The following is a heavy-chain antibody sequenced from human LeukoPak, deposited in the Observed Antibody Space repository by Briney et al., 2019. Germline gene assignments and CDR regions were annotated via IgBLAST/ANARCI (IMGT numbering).Heavy chain of an antibody. V-gene: IGHV3-11*06. Sequence: LSLTCTVSGASISSYYWSWIRQAPGKGLEWLSYIRSDNTYTTYADSVKGRFTISRDNAKNSLYLQMNSLSAEDTAVYYCARDGNFYFDLWGRGTLVTVSS. J-gene: IGHJ2*01. CDR1: GASISSYY. CDR2: IRSDNTYT. D-gene: IGHD1-7*01. CDR3: ARDGNFYFDL.